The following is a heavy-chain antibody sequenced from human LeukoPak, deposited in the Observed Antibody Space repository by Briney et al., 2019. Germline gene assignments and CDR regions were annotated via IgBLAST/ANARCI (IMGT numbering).Heavy chain of an antibody. CDR1: GFTFSSYG. D-gene: IGHD3-10*01. V-gene: IGHV3-30*02. CDR2: IRYDGSNK. CDR3: ARDFITMVRGVIGGINWFDP. Sequence: GGSLRLSCAASGFTFSSYGMHWVRQAPGKGLEWVAFIRYDGSNKYYADSVKGRFTISRDNAKNSLYLQMNSLRAEDTAVYYCARDFITMVRGVIGGINWFDPWGQGTLVTVSS. J-gene: IGHJ5*02.